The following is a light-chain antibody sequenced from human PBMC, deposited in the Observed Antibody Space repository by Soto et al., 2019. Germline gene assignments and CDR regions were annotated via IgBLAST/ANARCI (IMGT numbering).Light chain of an antibody. CDR2: RAS. J-gene: IGKJ4*02. CDR3: LQYHNLWA. CDR1: QNIYSN. V-gene: IGKV3-15*01. Sequence: IVMTQSPATLSVSPGERATFSCRASQNIYSNIAWYQQRPGQAPRLLIYRASTRAPGVPARFSGSGSGTEFTLTISSLQSEDFAVYSCLQYHNLWAFGRGTQVEIK.